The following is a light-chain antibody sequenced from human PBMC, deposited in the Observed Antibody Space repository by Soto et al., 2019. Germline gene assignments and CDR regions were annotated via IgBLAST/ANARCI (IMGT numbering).Light chain of an antibody. J-gene: IGKJ5*01. CDR1: QSVSSY. Sequence: EIVLTQSPATLSLSPGERATLSCRASQSVSSYLAWYQQKPGQAPRLLIYDASNRATGIPARFSGSGSGTDFTLTISSLDPEDFAVYYCQQRSNWPRINFG. CDR3: QQRSNWPRIN. V-gene: IGKV3-11*01. CDR2: DAS.